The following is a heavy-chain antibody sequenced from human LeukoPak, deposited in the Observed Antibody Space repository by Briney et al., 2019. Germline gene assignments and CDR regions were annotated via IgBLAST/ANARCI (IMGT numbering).Heavy chain of an antibody. CDR1: GGSISSGGYS. D-gene: IGHD1-26*01. CDR2: IYHSGST. J-gene: IGHJ4*02. CDR3: AINSGSYLVGYLDY. Sequence: PSETLSLTCAVSGGSISSGGYSWSWIRQPPGKGLEWIGYIYHSGSTYYNPSLKSRVTISVDRSKNQFSLKLSSVTAADTAVYYCAINSGSYLVGYLDYWGQGTLVSVSS. V-gene: IGHV4-30-2*01.